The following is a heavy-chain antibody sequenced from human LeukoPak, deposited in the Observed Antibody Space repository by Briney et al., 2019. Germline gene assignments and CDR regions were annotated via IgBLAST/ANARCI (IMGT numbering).Heavy chain of an antibody. V-gene: IGHV1-18*04. CDR3: ARPYCSGNKCYRLDY. CDR1: GYSFSSYG. D-gene: IGHD2-2*01. CDR2: FNGYNGNT. Sequence: ASVKVSCKTSGYSFSSYGLNWVRQAPGQGLEWIGWFNGYNGNTISTQKFQGRIIMTADTSANTGYMELRSLTSDDTAVYFCARPYCSGNKCYRLDYWGQGTLVTVSS. J-gene: IGHJ4*02.